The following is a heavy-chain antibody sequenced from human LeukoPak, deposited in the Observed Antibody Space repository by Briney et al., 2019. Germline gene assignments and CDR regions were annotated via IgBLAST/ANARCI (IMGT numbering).Heavy chain of an antibody. D-gene: IGHD3-10*01. J-gene: IGHJ4*02. V-gene: IGHV3-30*18. Sequence: GGSLRLSCAASGLSFSLYGMHWVRQAPGKGLEWVAVISNDGDSEYYSDSVKGRFTISRDNAKDTLYLQMDSLRRDDTAVYFCAKDGRGRTFFGDIEYWGQGTLVAVSS. CDR1: GLSFSLYG. CDR2: ISNDGDSE. CDR3: AKDGRGRTFFGDIEY.